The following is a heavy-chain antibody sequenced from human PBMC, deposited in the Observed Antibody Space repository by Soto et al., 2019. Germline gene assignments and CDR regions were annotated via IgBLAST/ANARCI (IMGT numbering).Heavy chain of an antibody. Sequence: AAVKVSCKASGYTFTSYAMHWGRQAPGQRLEWMGWINAGNGNTKYSQKFQGRVTITRDTSASTAYMELSSLRSEDTAVYYCARADPRSLGVGAFDIWGQGTIVTVSS. D-gene: IGHD3-16*01. J-gene: IGHJ3*02. V-gene: IGHV1-3*01. CDR3: ARADPRSLGVGAFDI. CDR2: INAGNGNT. CDR1: GYTFTSYA.